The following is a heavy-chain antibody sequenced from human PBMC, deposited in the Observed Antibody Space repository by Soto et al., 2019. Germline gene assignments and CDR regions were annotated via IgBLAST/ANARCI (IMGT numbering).Heavy chain of an antibody. CDR1: GGSISSNW. D-gene: IGHD6-19*01. V-gene: IGHV4-4*02. CDR3: ARHIAVSGTRGFDF. Sequence: QVHLQESGPGLIKPSGTLSLTCAVSGGSISSNWWCWVRQPPGKGLEWIGEIYHSGSTNYNPSLMNRVTMSMDKSQNHLSLNLNSVTAADTAVYYCARHIAVSGTRGFDFWGRGTLVTVSS. J-gene: IGHJ4*02. CDR2: IYHSGST.